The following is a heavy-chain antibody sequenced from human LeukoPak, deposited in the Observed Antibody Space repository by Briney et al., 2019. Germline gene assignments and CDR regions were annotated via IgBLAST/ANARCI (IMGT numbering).Heavy chain of an antibody. CDR1: GFTFPNTW. CDR2: IKSKTDGGTA. J-gene: IGHJ5*02. Sequence: GGSLRLSCAASGFTFPNTWMSWVRQAPGKGLEWVGRIKSKTDGGTADYAAPGKGRFTISRDDSKNTMYLQMNSLKTEDTAVYYCITWRWFDPWGQGTLVTVSS. V-gene: IGHV3-15*01. CDR3: ITWRWFDP.